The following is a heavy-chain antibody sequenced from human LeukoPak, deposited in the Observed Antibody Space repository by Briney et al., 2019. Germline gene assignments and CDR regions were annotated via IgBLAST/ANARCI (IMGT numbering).Heavy chain of an antibody. J-gene: IGHJ4*02. CDR1: GGSFSGYY. D-gene: IGHD2-15*01. V-gene: IGHV4-34*01. CDR2: INHSGST. CDR3: ARESCSGGSCLLDY. Sequence: SETLSLTCAVYGGSFSGYYWSWIRQPPRKGLEWIGEINHSGSTNYNPSLKSRVTISVDTSKNQFSLKLSSVTAADTAVYYCARESCSGGSCLLDYWGQGTLVTVSS.